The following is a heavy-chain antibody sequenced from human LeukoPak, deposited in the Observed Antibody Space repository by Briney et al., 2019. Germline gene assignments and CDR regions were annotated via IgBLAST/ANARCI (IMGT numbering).Heavy chain of an antibody. Sequence: PGGSLRLSCAASGFTFDDYAMHWVRQAPGKGLDWASLISGDGGSTYYADSVKGRFTISRDNAKNSLYLQMNSLRDEDTAVYYCAREKWGAAAGTDYWGQGTLVTVSS. CDR3: AREKWGAAAGTDY. D-gene: IGHD6-13*01. CDR2: ISGDGGST. CDR1: GFTFDDYA. J-gene: IGHJ4*02. V-gene: IGHV3-43*02.